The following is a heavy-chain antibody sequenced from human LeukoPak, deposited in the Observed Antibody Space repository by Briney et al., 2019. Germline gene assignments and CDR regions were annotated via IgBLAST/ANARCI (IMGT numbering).Heavy chain of an antibody. Sequence: ASVKVSCKASGYTFTAYDINWVRQATGQGLEWMGRMNPNSGDTGYAQKFQGRVTITRDTSINTAYMELSSLRSEDTAVYYCARTGLYDAFDIWGQGTMVTVSS. J-gene: IGHJ3*02. CDR2: MNPNSGDT. CDR1: GYTFTAYD. CDR3: ARTGLYDAFDI. V-gene: IGHV1-8*03. D-gene: IGHD7-27*01.